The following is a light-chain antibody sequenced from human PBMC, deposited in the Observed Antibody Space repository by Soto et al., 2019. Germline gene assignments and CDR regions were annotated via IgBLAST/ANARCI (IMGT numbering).Light chain of an antibody. CDR1: SSNIGAGYD. J-gene: IGLJ2*01. CDR2: GNS. CDR3: QSYDNSRDWDVV. V-gene: IGLV1-40*01. Sequence: QSVLTQPPSVSGAPGQRVTISCTGSSSNIGAGYDVHWYQQLPGTAPKLLIYGNSNRPSGVPDRFSGSKSGTSASLAITGLQAEDEADYYCQSYDNSRDWDVVFGGGTQLTVL.